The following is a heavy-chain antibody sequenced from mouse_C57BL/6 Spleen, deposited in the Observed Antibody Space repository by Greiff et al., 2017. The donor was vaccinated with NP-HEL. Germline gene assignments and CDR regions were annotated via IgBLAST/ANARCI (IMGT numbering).Heavy chain of an antibody. CDR2: IHPNSGST. Sequence: QVQLQQPGAELVKPGASVKLSCKASGYTFTSYWMHWVKQRPGQGLEWIGMIHPNSGSTNYNEKFKGKATLTVDTSSSTAYMQLSSLTSEDSAVYYCARRDTTVDFDYWGQGTTLTVSS. J-gene: IGHJ2*01. V-gene: IGHV1-64*01. CDR1: GYTFTSYW. CDR3: ARRDTTVDFDY. D-gene: IGHD1-1*01.